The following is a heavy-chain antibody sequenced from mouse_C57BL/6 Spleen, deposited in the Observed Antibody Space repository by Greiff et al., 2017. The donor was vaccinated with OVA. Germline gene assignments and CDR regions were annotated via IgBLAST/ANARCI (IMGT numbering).Heavy chain of an antibody. D-gene: IGHD1-1*02. CDR2: IDPETGGT. CDR1: GYTFTDYE. J-gene: IGHJ4*01. Sequence: QVQLQQSGAELVRPGASVTLSCKASGYTFTDYEMNWVKQTPVHGLEWIGAIDPETGGTAYNQKFKGKAILTADKSSSTAYMERRSLTSEDSAVYYCTRWGGPYAMDYWGQGTSVTVSS. V-gene: IGHV1-15*01. CDR3: TRWGGPYAMDY.